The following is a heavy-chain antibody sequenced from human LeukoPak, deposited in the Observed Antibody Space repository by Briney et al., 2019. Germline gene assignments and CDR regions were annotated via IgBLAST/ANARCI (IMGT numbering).Heavy chain of an antibody. V-gene: IGHV3-33*01. CDR2: IWYDGSDK. CDR1: GFTFSSYG. Sequence: GGSLRLSCAASGFTFSSYGMHWVRQAPGKGLDWVAVIWYDGSDKFYADSVKGRFTISRDNSRSTLYLQMNSLRAEDTAVYYSARSGYSSAWYDLGFDFWGQGTLVTVSS. CDR3: ARSGYSSAWYDLGFDF. J-gene: IGHJ4*02. D-gene: IGHD6-19*01.